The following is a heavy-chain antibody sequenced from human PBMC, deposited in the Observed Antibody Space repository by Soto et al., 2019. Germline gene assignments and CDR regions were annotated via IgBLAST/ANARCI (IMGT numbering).Heavy chain of an antibody. CDR1: GGSISSSSYY. J-gene: IGHJ4*02. D-gene: IGHD4-17*01. V-gene: IGHV4-39*01. Sequence: PSETLSLTCTVSGGSISSSSYYWAWIRQPPEKGLEWIGSIYYSGSTYYNPSLKSRVTISVDTSKNQFSLKLSSVTAADTAVYYCARSMTTVVTLDYWGQGTLVT. CDR2: IYYSGST. CDR3: ARSMTTVVTLDY.